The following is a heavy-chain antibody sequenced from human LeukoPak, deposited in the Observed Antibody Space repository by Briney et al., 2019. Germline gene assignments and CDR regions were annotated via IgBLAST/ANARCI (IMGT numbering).Heavy chain of an antibody. CDR2: ISSSSSYT. Sequence: PGGSLRLSCAASGFTFSDYYMSWIRQAPGKGLEWVSYISSSSSYTNYADSVKGRFTISRDNAKNSLYLQMNSLRAEDTAVYYCARDHPSAAAGTGGEGNFNYFDYWGQGTLVTVSS. CDR3: ARDHPSAAAGTGGEGNFNYFDY. V-gene: IGHV3-11*06. D-gene: IGHD6-13*01. J-gene: IGHJ4*02. CDR1: GFTFSDYY.